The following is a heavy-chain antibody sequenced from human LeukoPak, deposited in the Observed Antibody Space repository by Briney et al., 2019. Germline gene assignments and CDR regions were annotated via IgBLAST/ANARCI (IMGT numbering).Heavy chain of an antibody. D-gene: IGHD4-11*01. J-gene: IGHJ4*02. V-gene: IGHV3-33*06. CDR3: AKDAQRGFDYSNSLEY. CDR1: GFTYSHYG. CDR2: IWSDGTEK. Sequence: GRSLRLSCAASGFTYSHYGMHWVRQAPGKGLEWVAVIWSDGTEKYYGDAVKGRFTISRDNSRKTLYLQMNSLRGEGTAVYYCAKDAQRGFDYSNSLEYWGQGTLVTVSS.